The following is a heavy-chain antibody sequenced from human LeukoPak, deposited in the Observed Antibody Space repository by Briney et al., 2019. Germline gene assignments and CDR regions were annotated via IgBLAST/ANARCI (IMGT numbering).Heavy chain of an antibody. V-gene: IGHV1-3*01. J-gene: IGHJ4*02. D-gene: IGHD4-11*01. Sequence: AASVKVSCKASGYTFTSYAMHWVRQAPGQGLEWMGWINAGNGNTKYSQKFQGRVAITRDTSASTAYMELSSLRSEDTAAYYCARAVVGRSNSQLPDYWGQGTLVTVSS. CDR2: INAGNGNT. CDR1: GYTFTSYA. CDR3: ARAVVGRSNSQLPDY.